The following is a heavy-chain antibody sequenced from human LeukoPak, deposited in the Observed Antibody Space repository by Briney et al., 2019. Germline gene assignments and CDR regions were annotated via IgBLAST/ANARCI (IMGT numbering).Heavy chain of an antibody. CDR3: ARGTVFGVITPQCFHY. CDR1: DGSISTPY. Sequence: PSETLSLTCTASDGSISTPYWHWVRQSPGKGLEWIGFVYYGGLTNFNPSLKSRVTISLDTSKNQFSLKLTSVTAPDPAVYYCARGTVFGVITPQCFHYWGQGTRVTVSS. D-gene: IGHD3-3*01. CDR2: VYYGGLT. J-gene: IGHJ4*02. V-gene: IGHV4-59*11.